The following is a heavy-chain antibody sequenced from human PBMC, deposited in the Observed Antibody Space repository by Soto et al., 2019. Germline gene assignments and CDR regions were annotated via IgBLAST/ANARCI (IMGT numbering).Heavy chain of an antibody. CDR3: ARDRDCSSTSCYPDY. J-gene: IGHJ4*02. V-gene: IGHV1-69*13. CDR2: IIPIFGTA. CDR1: GGTFSSYA. Sequence: AASVKVSCKASGGTFSSYAISWVRQAPGQGLEWMGGIIPIFGTANYAQKFQGRVTITADESTSTAYMELSSLRSEDTAVYYCARDRDCSSTSCYPDYWGQGTLVTVSS. D-gene: IGHD2-2*01.